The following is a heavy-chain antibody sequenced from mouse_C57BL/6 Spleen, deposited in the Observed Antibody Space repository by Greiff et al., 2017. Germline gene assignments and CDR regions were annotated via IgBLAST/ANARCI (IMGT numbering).Heavy chain of an antibody. D-gene: IGHD1-1*01. CDR1: GYTFTSYW. Sequence: QVQLQQPGAELVKPGASVQVSCKASGYTFTSYWMHWVKQRPGQGLEWIGRIHPSDSDTNYNQKFKGKATLTVDKSSSTAYMQLSSLTSEDSAVYYCCYYGSSSYYYAMDYWGQGTSVTVSS. V-gene: IGHV1-74*01. CDR2: IHPSDSDT. CDR3: CYYGSSSYYYAMDY. J-gene: IGHJ4*01.